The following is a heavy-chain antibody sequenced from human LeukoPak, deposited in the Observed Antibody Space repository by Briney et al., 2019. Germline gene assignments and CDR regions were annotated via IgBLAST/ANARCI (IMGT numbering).Heavy chain of an antibody. CDR3: ARKDSVPSGSYFPAPATFDY. D-gene: IGHD1-26*01. V-gene: IGHV4-39*01. CDR2: IYYSGST. Sequence: SETLSLTCTVSGGSISSSSYYWGWICQPPGKGLEWIGSIYYSGSTYYNPSLKSRVTISVDTSKNQFSLKLSSVTAADTAVYYCARKDSVPSGSYFPAPATFDYWGQGTLVTVSS. J-gene: IGHJ4*02. CDR1: GGSISSSSYY.